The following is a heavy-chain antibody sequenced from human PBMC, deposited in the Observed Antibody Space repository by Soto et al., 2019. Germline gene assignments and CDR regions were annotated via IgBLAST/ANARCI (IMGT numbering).Heavy chain of an antibody. CDR3: AKPIYCGGDCPAY. CDR1: GFTFSSYA. Sequence: EVQLLESGGGLVQPGGSLRLSCAASGFTFSSYAMSWVRQAPWKGLEWVSAISGSGGSTYYADSVKGRFTISRDNSKNTLYLQMNSLRAEDTAVYSCAKPIYCGGDCPAYWGQGTLVTVSS. D-gene: IGHD2-21*02. V-gene: IGHV3-23*01. J-gene: IGHJ4*02. CDR2: ISGSGGST.